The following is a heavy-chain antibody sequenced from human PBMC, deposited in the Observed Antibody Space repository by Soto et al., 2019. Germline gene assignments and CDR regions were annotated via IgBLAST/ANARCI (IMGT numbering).Heavy chain of an antibody. Sequence: PSETLSLTCSVYGGSFSGYYWSWIRHPPGKGLEWIGEINHSGSTNYNPSLKSRVAISVDTSKNQFSLKLSSVTAADTAVYYCARGISTERSLDFDYWGQGNRVTVAS. V-gene: IGHV4-34*01. D-gene: IGHD1-1*01. CDR1: GGSFSGYY. J-gene: IGHJ4*02. CDR2: INHSGST. CDR3: ARGISTERSLDFDY.